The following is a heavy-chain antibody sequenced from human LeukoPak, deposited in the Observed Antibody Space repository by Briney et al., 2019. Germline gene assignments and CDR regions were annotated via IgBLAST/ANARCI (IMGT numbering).Heavy chain of an antibody. D-gene: IGHD3-22*01. CDR3: VRDHHRRLYDSQARDTFDT. J-gene: IGHJ3*02. CDR2: ISSSGSTI. Sequence: PGGSLRLSCAASGFTFSSYEMNWVRQAPGKGLEWVSYISSSGSTIYNADSVKGRFTISRDNAKNSLYLQMNSLRAEDTAVYYCVRDHHRRLYDSQARDTFDTWGQGTMVTVSS. V-gene: IGHV3-48*03. CDR1: GFTFSSYE.